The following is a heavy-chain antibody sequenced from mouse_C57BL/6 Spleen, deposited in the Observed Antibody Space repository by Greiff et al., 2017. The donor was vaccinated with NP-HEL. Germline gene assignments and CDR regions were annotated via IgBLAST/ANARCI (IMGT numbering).Heavy chain of an antibody. CDR2: IYPSDSET. V-gene: IGHV1-61*01. J-gene: IGHJ3*01. Sequence: QVQLQQPGAELVRPGSSVKLSCKASGYTFTSYWMDWVKQRPGQGLDWIGNIYPSDSETHYNQKFKDKATLTVDKSASTAYLQLSSLSSEDSAVYYCARDWTVGCAYWGQGTLVTVSA. CDR1: GYTFTSYW. D-gene: IGHD3-3*01. CDR3: ARDWTVGCAY.